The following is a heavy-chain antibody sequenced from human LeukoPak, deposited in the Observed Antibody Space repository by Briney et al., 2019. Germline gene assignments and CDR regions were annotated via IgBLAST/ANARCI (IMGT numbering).Heavy chain of an antibody. Sequence: GGSLRLSCAASGFTFSSYWMSWVRQAPGKGLEWVANIKQDGSEKYYVDSVKGRFTISRDNAKNSLYLQMNSLRAEDTAVYYCARGPVPAAPDYFDYWGQGTLVTVSS. CDR1: GFTFSSYW. J-gene: IGHJ4*02. D-gene: IGHD2-2*01. CDR2: IKQDGSEK. CDR3: ARGPVPAAPDYFDY. V-gene: IGHV3-7*01.